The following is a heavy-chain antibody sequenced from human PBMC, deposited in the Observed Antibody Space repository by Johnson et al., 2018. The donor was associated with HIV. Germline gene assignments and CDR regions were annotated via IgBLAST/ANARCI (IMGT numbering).Heavy chain of an antibody. Sequence: QVQLVESGGGVIQPGRSLRLSCAASGFTLSHYGMHWVRQAPGKGLEWVALISYDGGNEYYADSVKGRFTISRDNSKNTLYLQMSSLRAEDTAVYYCAKDREAWYISRWSPTDAFDILGQGTMVTGSS. J-gene: IGHJ3*02. CDR1: GFTLSHYG. V-gene: IGHV3-30*18. D-gene: IGHD6-13*01. CDR3: AKDREAWYISRWSPTDAFDI. CDR2: ISYDGGNE.